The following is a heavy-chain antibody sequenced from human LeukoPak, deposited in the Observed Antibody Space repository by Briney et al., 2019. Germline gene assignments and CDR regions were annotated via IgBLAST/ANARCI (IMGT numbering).Heavy chain of an antibody. V-gene: IGHV4-39*01. J-gene: IGHJ5*02. CDR2: IYYSGST. Sequence: SETLSLTCSVSGGSISRSSYYWGWTRQPPGKGLEWIGSIYYSGSTYYNPSLKSRVTISVDASRNQFSLKLSSVTAADTAVYYCARKSVPAANIGKHNWFDPWGQGTLVTVSS. CDR1: GGSISRSSYY. D-gene: IGHD2-2*01. CDR3: ARKSVPAANIGKHNWFDP.